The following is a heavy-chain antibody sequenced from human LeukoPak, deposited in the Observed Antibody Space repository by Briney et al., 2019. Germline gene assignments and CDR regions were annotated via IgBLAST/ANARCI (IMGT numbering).Heavy chain of an antibody. V-gene: IGHV1-69*05. D-gene: IGHD2-15*01. CDR3: ARTPGTRVDY. J-gene: IGHJ4*02. Sequence: GASVKVSCKASGYTFTSYGISWVRQAPGQGLEWMGGIIPIFGTANYAQKFQGRVTITTDESTSTAYMELSSLRSEDTAVYYCARTPGTRVDYWGQGTLVTVSS. CDR1: GYTFTSYG. CDR2: IIPIFGTA.